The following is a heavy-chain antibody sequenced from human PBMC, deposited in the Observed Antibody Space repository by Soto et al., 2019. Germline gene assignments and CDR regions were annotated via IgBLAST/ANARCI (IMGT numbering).Heavy chain of an antibody. CDR1: GGSISSVFYS. D-gene: IGHD4-17*01. V-gene: IGHV4-30-2*01. CDR3: ARGDYGDSYDY. J-gene: IGHJ4*02. CDR2: IYHSGST. Sequence: SETLSLTWAVYGGSISSVFYSWTWIRQPPGKGLEWIGYIYHSGSTFYNPSLKSRVTISVDRSKNQFSLNLSSVTAADTAVYYCARGDYGDSYDYWGQGTLVTVSS.